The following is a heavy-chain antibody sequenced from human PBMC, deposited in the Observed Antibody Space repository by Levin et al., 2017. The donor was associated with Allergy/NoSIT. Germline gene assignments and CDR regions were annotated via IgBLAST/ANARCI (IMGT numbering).Heavy chain of an antibody. V-gene: IGHV4-39*01. J-gene: IGHJ6*03. Sequence: PSETLSLTCTVSGGSISSSSYYWGWIRQPPGKGLEWIGSIYYSGSTYYNPSLKSRVTISVDTSKNQFSLKLSSVTAADTAVYYCARPLGIGRVRGVGYMDVWGKGTTVTVSS. CDR2: IYYSGST. CDR1: GGSISSSSYY. CDR3: ARPLGIGRVRGVGYMDV. D-gene: IGHD3-10*01.